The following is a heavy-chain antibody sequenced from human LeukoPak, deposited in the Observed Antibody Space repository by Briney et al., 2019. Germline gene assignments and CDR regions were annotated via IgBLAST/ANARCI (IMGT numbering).Heavy chain of an antibody. CDR3: ARQKITTSDY. D-gene: IGHD3-22*01. CDR1: GGPISTSSYY. CDR2: IYYSGST. Sequence: SETLPLTCTVSGGPISTSSYYWGWIRQPPGKGLEWIGSIYYSGSTYYNPSLKSRVTMSVDTSKNHFSLRLSSVTAADTAVYFCARQKITTSDYWSQGTLVTVSS. V-gene: IGHV4-39*01. J-gene: IGHJ4*02.